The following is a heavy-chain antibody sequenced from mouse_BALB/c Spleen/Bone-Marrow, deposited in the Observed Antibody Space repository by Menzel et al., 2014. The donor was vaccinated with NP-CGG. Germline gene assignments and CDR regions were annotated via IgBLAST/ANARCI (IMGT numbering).Heavy chain of an antibody. CDR3: ARLENYGYFAY. Sequence: EVKVIESGGGLVQPGGSLILSCAASGFDFSRYWMSWARQAPGKGQEWIGEIDPGSSTINYSPSLKDKFIISRDNAKNTLYLQMSKVRSEDTALYYCARLENYGYFAYWGQGTTLTVSS. CDR1: GFDFSRYW. CDR2: IDPGSSTI. D-gene: IGHD1-1*01. V-gene: IGHV4-2*02. J-gene: IGHJ2*01.